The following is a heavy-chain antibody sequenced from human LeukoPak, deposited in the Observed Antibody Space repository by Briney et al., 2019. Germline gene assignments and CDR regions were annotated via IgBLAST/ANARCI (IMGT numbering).Heavy chain of an antibody. CDR1: GFTLSSYA. V-gene: IGHV3-64*01. J-gene: IGHJ4*02. CDR2: ISSNGGST. CDR3: ARSGSLDY. Sequence: GGSLRLSCAASGFTLSSYAMHWVRQAPGKGLEYVSAISSNGGSTYYANSVKGRFTISRDNSKNTLYLQMGSLRAEDMAVYYCARSGSLDYWGQGTLVTVSS. D-gene: IGHD2-15*01.